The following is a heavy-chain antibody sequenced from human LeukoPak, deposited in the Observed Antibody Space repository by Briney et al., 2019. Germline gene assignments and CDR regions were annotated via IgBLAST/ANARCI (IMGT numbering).Heavy chain of an antibody. V-gene: IGHV1-8*01. J-gene: IGHJ4*02. CDR3: ARAAVRRYYFVY. CDR2: MNPNSGNT. CDR1: GYTFTSYD. Sequence: ASVKVSCKASGYTFTSYDINWVRQATGQGLEWMGWMNPNSGNTGYAQKFQGRVTMTRNTSISTAYMELSSLRSEDTAVYYCARAAVRRYYFVYWGQGTLVTVSS. D-gene: IGHD3-16*01.